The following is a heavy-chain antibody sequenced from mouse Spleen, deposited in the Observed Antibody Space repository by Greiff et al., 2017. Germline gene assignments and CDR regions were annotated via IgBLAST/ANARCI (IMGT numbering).Heavy chain of an antibody. Sequence: DVHLVESGGGLVQPGESLKLSCESNEYEFPSHDMSWVRKTPEKRLELVAAINSDGGSTYYPDTMERLFIISRDNTKKTLYLQMSSLRSEDTALYYCARQGLGRRFAYWGQGTLVTVSA. CDR2: INSDGGST. D-gene: IGHD3-3*01. CDR1: EYEFPSHD. CDR3: ARQGLGRRFAY. J-gene: IGHJ3*01. V-gene: IGHV5-2*01.